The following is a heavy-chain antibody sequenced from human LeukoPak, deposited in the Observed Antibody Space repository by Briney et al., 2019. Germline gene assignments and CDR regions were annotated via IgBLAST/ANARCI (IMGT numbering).Heavy chain of an antibody. V-gene: IGHV3-7*01. CDR2: INPDGSQT. CDR1: GFTFSTYW. Sequence: GGSLRLSCAASGFTFSTYWMNWVRQAPGKGLEWVALINPDGSQTNYVDSVRGRFTISRDNAENSLYLQMNSLRAEDTAVCYCARDLGYGALDPWGQGTLVTVSS. D-gene: IGHD4-17*01. CDR3: ARDLGYGALDP. J-gene: IGHJ5*02.